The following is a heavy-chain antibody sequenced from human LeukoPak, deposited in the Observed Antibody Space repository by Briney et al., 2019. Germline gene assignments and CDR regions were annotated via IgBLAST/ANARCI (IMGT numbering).Heavy chain of an antibody. J-gene: IGHJ4*02. D-gene: IGHD3-9*01. Sequence: GRSLRLSCAASGFTFSSYGMHWVRQAPGKGLEGVAVIWYDGSNKYYADSVKGRFTISRDNSKNTLYLQMNSLRAEDTAVYYCARVYYDILTGYHTGPDYWGQGTLVTVSS. CDR2: IWYDGSNK. V-gene: IGHV3-33*01. CDR3: ARVYYDILTGYHTGPDY. CDR1: GFTFSSYG.